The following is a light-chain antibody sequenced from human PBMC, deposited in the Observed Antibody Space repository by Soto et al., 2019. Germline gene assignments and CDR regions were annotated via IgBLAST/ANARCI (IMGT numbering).Light chain of an antibody. CDR3: QQLDTYPIT. CDR1: QGISSY. CDR2: AAS. J-gene: IGKJ5*01. V-gene: IGKV1-9*01. Sequence: SPSSLSTSVGDRVTITFRASQGISSYLAWYQQKPGKAPNLLIYAASTLQSGVPSRFSGSGSGTDFTLTINSLQPEDFATYYCQQLDTYPITLGQGTRLEIK.